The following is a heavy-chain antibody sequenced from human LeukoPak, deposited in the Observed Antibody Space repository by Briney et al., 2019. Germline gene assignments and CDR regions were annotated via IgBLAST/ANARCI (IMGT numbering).Heavy chain of an antibody. Sequence: GGSLRLSCEASGFIFLHYAMHWVRQVPGRGLEWVSGISWNSGSIGYADSVKGRFTISRDNAKNSLYLQMNSLRAEDMALYYCATGDCSSTSCLGGYWGQGTLVTVSS. V-gene: IGHV3-9*03. CDR3: ATGDCSSTSCLGGY. J-gene: IGHJ4*02. CDR2: ISWNSGSI. CDR1: GFIFLHYA. D-gene: IGHD2-2*01.